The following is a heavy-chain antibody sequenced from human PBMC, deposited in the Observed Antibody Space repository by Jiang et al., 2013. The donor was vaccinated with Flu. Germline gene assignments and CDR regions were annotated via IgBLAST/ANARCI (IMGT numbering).Heavy chain of an antibody. CDR1: AESVSRYH. CDR2: LQTSGYI. D-gene: IGHD2-15*01. J-gene: IGHJ4*02. Sequence: GSGLVKPSETLSLTCAVSAESVSRYHWNWVRRPAGKGLEWIGRLQTSGYINYNPSLRSRVTMSVDTSKNQFSLRLSSVTAADTAVYYCARVEGYCSNGNCYQTKHKFDYWGQGAL. CDR3: ARVEGYCSNGNCYQTKHKFDY. V-gene: IGHV4-4*07.